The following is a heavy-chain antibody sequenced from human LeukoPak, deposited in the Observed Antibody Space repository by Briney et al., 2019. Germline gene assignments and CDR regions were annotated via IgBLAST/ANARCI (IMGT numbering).Heavy chain of an antibody. J-gene: IGHJ3*02. Sequence: GGSLRLSCAASGFTFSSYSMNWVRQAPGKGLEWVSAISGSGGSTYYADSVKGRFTISRDNSKNTLYLQMNSLRAEDTAVYYCEKQRDAFDIWGQGTMVTVSS. V-gene: IGHV3-23*01. CDR3: EKQRDAFDI. CDR2: ISGSGGST. CDR1: GFTFSSYS.